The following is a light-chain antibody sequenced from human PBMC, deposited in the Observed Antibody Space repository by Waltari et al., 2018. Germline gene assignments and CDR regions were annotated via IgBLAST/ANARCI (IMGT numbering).Light chain of an antibody. V-gene: IGKV4-1*01. CDR1: QSVLYSSNNKNY. CDR3: QQYYSSPPT. J-gene: IGKJ1*01. CDR2: WAS. Sequence: DIVMTQSPDSLAVSLGERATINCKSTQSVLYSSNNKNYLTWYQQKPGQPPKLRIYWASTRESGVPDRFSGSGSGTDFSLPISSLQAEDVAVYYCQQYYSSPPTFGQGTKVEIK.